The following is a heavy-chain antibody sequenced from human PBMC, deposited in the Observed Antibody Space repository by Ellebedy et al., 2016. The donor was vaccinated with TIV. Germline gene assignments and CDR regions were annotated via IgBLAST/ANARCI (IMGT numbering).Heavy chain of an antibody. V-gene: IGHV1-2*02. D-gene: IGHD5-12*01. CDR2: INPNSGGT. Sequence: AASVTVSCKASGYTFTGYYMHWVRHAPGQGLEWMGWINPNSGGTNYAQKFQGRVTMTRDTSISTAYMELSRLRSDDTAVYYCARWSSDVQWLPFTYYYCMDVWGQGTTVTVSS. CDR1: GYTFTGYY. CDR3: ARWSSDVQWLPFTYYYCMDV. J-gene: IGHJ6*02.